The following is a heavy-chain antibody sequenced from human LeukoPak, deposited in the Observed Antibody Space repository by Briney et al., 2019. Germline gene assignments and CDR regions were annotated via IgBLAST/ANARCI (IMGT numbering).Heavy chain of an antibody. CDR3: ARAPTVLVGYCSSSSCQADY. J-gene: IGHJ4*02. V-gene: IGHV3-30-3*01. CDR1: GFTFSSYA. D-gene: IGHD2-2*01. CDR2: ISYDGSNK. Sequence: GGSLRLSCAASGFTFSSYAMHWVRQAPGKGLEWVAVISYDGSNKYYADSVKGRFTISRDNSKNTLYLQMNSLRVEDTAVYYCARAPTVLVGYCSSSSCQADYWGQGTLVTVSS.